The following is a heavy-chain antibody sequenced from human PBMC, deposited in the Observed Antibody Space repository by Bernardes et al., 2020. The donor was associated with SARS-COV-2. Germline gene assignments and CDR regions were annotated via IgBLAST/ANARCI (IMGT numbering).Heavy chain of an antibody. J-gene: IGHJ4*02. D-gene: IGHD2-15*01. CDR3: ARAKYCSGGSCYPFDY. V-gene: IGHV3-48*03. CDR1: GFTFSSYE. Sequence: GSLRLSCAASGFTFSSYEMNWVRQAPGKGLEWVSYISSSGSTIYYADSVKGRFTISRDNAKNSLYLQMNSLRAEDTAVYYCARAKYCSGGSCYPFDYWGQGTLVTVSS. CDR2: ISSSGSTI.